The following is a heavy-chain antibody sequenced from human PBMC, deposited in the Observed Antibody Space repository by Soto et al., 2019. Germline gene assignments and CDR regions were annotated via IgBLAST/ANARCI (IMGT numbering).Heavy chain of an antibody. V-gene: IGHV4-30-4*01. J-gene: IGHJ5*02. Sequence: SETLSLTCTVSGDSSSSGDSYWSWIRQPPGKGLEWIGYIDYSGSTYYNPSLKSRVTISIDTSKNQFSLKLTSVTAADTAVSFCARALDSAIFPGFARPRVDGICFRSWGRVPLIAVSS. CDR2: IDYSGST. CDR1: GDSSSSGDSY. CDR3: ARALDSAIFPGFARPRVDGICFRS. D-gene: IGHD3-9*01.